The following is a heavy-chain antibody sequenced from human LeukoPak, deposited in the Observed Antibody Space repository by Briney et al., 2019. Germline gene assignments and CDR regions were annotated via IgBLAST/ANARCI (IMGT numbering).Heavy chain of an antibody. CDR1: GFTFSSYA. J-gene: IGHJ4*02. D-gene: IGHD4-17*01. CDR2: ISGSGGST. CDR3: AKDIGYGDYGGFDY. V-gene: IGHV3-23*01. Sequence: GGSLRLSCAASGFTFSSYAMSWVRQAPGKGLEWVSAISGSGGSTYYADSVKGRFTISRDNPKNTLYLQMNSLRAEDTAVYYCAKDIGYGDYGGFDYWGQGTLVTVSS.